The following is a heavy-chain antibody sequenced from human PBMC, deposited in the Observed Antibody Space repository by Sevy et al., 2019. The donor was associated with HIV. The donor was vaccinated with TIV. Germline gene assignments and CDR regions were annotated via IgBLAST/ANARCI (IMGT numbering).Heavy chain of an antibody. CDR2: INPNSGGT. V-gene: IGHV1-2*02. Sequence: GASVKVSCKASGYTFTGYYMHWVRQAPGQGLEWMGWINPNSGGTNYAQKFQGRVTMTRDTSISTAYMELSRLRSDDTAVYYCARDLQWLRYYFDYWGQGTLVTVSS. CDR1: GYTFTGYY. CDR3: ARDLQWLRYYFDY. D-gene: IGHD6-19*01. J-gene: IGHJ4*02.